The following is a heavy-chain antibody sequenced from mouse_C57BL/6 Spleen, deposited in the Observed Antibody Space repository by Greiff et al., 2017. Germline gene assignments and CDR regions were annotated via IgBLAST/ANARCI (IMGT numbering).Heavy chain of an antibody. V-gene: IGHV3-6*01. CDR2: ISYDGSN. D-gene: IGHD2-4*01. J-gene: IGHJ3*01. CDR3: ARFDYDWFAY. Sequence: EVQLQESGPGLVKPSQSLSLTCSVTGYSITSGYYWNWIRQFPGNKLEWMGYISYDGSNNYNPSLKNRISITRDTSKNQFFLKLNSVTTEDTATYYCARFDYDWFAYWGTGTLVTVSA. CDR1: GYSITSGYY.